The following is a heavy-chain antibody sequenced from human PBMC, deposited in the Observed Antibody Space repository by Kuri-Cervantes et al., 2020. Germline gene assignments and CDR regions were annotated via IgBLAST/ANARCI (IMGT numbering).Heavy chain of an antibody. J-gene: IGHJ5*02. CDR1: GFAFDSYA. V-gene: IGHV3-30*07. D-gene: IGHD5-18*01. Sequence: GESLKISCAASGFAFDSYAVHWVRQAPGKGLEWVAVISYDGSNKYYADSVKGRFTISRDNSKNTLYLQMSSLRAEDTAVYYCAKDRYSYGRGWFDPWGQGTLVTVSS. CDR3: AKDRYSYGRGWFDP. CDR2: ISYDGSNK.